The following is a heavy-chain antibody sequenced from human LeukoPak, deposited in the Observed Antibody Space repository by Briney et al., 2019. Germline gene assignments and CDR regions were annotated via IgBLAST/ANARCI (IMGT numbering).Heavy chain of an antibody. CDR1: GFTLSSYT. D-gene: IGHD3-10*02. J-gene: IGHJ6*04. CDR2: ISNSGTYI. Sequence: GGSVRLSCAASGFTLSSYTMNWVRQAPGKGLEWVSSISNSGTYIYYADSIKGRFTISRDNGKNSLYLQMNSLRAEDTAVYYCAELGITMIGGVRGKGTTVTISS. CDR3: AELGITMIGGV. V-gene: IGHV3-21*01.